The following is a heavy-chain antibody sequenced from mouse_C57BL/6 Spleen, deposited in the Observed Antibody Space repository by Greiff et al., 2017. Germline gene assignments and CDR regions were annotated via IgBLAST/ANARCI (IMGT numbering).Heavy chain of an antibody. V-gene: IGHV1-59*01. Sequence: QVHVKQPGAELVRPGTSVKLSCKASGYTFTSYWMHWVKQRPGQGLEWIGVIDPSDSYTNYNQKFKGKATLTVDTSSSTAYMQLSSLTSEDSAVYYCARERGSSYRDYFDYWGQGTTLTVSS. CDR1: GYTFTSYW. CDR2: IDPSDSYT. D-gene: IGHD1-1*01. J-gene: IGHJ2*01. CDR3: ARERGSSYRDYFDY.